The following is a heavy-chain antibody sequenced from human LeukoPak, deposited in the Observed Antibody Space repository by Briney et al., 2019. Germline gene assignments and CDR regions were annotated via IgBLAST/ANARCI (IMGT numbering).Heavy chain of an antibody. V-gene: IGHV1-8*03. Sequence: ASVKVSCKASRYTFTSYDVNWVRQATGQGLEWMGWMNPNSGNTGYAQKFQGRVTITRNTSISTAYMELSSLRSEDTAVYYRARLTGTEGAFDIWGQGTMVTVSS. CDR3: ARLTGTEGAFDI. D-gene: IGHD1/OR15-1a*01. CDR1: RYTFTSYD. J-gene: IGHJ3*02. CDR2: MNPNSGNT.